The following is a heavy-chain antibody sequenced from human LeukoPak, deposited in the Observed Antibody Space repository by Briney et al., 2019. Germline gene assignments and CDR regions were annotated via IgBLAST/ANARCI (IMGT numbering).Heavy chain of an antibody. V-gene: IGHV3-43*01. J-gene: IGHJ4*02. CDR1: GFNFDRYT. CDR2: AGWAGGTT. CDR3: AKELDTMFFDY. D-gene: IGHD3-10*02. Sequence: GGSLRLSCATSGFNFDRYTIHWVRQAPGKGLEWVSLAGWAGGTTFCSDSVRGRFTISRDSGRKSVYLQMNSLTTDDTAFYFCAKELDTMFFDYWGQGALVTVSS.